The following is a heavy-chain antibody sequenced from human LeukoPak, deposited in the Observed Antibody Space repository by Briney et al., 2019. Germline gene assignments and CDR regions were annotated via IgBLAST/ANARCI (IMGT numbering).Heavy chain of an antibody. D-gene: IGHD6-13*01. Sequence: SVKVSCKASGGTFSSYAISWVRQASGQGLEWKGGIIPIFGTANYAQKFQGRVTITADKSTSTAYMELSSLRSEDTAVYYCATDILSSSSWRNWFDPWGQGTLVTVSS. J-gene: IGHJ5*02. CDR3: ATDILSSSSWRNWFDP. CDR2: IIPIFGTA. CDR1: GGTFSSYA. V-gene: IGHV1-69*06.